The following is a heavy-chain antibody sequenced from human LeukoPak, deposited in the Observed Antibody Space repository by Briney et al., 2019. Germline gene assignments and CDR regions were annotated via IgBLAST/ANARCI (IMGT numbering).Heavy chain of an antibody. CDR2: ISAYNGNT. CDR1: GYTFTSYG. J-gene: IGHJ6*03. Sequence: ASVKVSCKASGYTFTSYGISWVRQAPGQGLEWMGWISAYNGNTNYAQKLQGRVTMTTDTSTSTAYMELRGLRSDDTAVYYCARTRPDIVVVPAAISQRGYYYYYYYMDVWGKGTTVTVSS. CDR3: ARTRPDIVVVPAAISQRGYYYYYYYMDV. D-gene: IGHD2-2*02. V-gene: IGHV1-18*01.